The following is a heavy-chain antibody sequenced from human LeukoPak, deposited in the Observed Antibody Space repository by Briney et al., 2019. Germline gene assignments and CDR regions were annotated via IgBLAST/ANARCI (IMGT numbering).Heavy chain of an antibody. Sequence: PGGSLRLSCAAYGFTFSDDYMSWIPQAPGKGLEWVSYISSSGNTIYCADSVKGRFTISRDNAKNSLYLQMNSLRAEDTAVYYCARPSRGITMVRGVPAYYYYMDVWGKGTTVTVSS. J-gene: IGHJ6*03. V-gene: IGHV3-11*04. CDR1: GFTFSDDY. CDR3: ARPSRGITMVRGVPAYYYYMDV. D-gene: IGHD3-10*01. CDR2: ISSSGNTI.